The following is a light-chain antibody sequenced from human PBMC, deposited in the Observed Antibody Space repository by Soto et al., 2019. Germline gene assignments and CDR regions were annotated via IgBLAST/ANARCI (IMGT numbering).Light chain of an antibody. CDR2: DIS. CDR1: QTISNV. V-gene: IGKV1-5*01. CDR3: QQYYSYPWT. J-gene: IGKJ1*01. Sequence: ASVGDRVTITCRASQTISNVLAWFQQKPGRAPKLLIFDISNLASGVPSRFSGSGSGSATEFTLTISSLQPDDSATYYCQQYYSYPWTFGQGTKVDIK.